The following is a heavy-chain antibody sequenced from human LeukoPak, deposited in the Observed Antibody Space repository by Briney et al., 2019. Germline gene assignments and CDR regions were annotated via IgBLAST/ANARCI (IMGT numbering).Heavy chain of an antibody. CDR3: ANRNYYDSSDYYYLYFDY. V-gene: IGHV3-23*01. D-gene: IGHD3-22*01. Sequence: GGSPRLYCAASGLTFSNYAMSWVRQAPGKGLEWVSTISGSGGTTYYADSMKGRFTISRDNSKNTLYLQMDSLRVEDTAVYYCANRNYYDSSDYYYLYFDYWLHGTMVTVSS. CDR2: ISGSGGTT. CDR1: GLTFSNYA. J-gene: IGHJ4*01.